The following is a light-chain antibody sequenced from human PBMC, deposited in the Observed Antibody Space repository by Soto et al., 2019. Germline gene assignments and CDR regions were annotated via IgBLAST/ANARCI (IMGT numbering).Light chain of an antibody. J-gene: IGKJ1*01. CDR2: TVS. CDR1: QTISNW. V-gene: IGKV1-5*03. Sequence: DIQMTQSPSTLSASVGDRVTITCRASQTISNWLAWYQQKPGKAPKFLIYTVSTLESGVPSRFSGAGSGTEFSLTISSVQPDDFATYYCQQYNSYPWTFGQGTKVEIK. CDR3: QQYNSYPWT.